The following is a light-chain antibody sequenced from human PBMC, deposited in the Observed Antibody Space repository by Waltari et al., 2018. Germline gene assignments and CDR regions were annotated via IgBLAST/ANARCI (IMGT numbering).Light chain of an antibody. V-gene: IGLV1-40*01. CDR3: QSYDSSLTGSV. CDR2: GTS. Sequence: QSVLTQPPSVSGAPGQRVTISCSGSSSNIGAGSDVHWYQQLPGTAPKLLIYGTSILPSGVPDRFSGSKSGTSASLAITGLQAEDEADYYCQSYDSSLTGSVFGGGTKLTVL. CDR1: SSNIGAGSD. J-gene: IGLJ3*02.